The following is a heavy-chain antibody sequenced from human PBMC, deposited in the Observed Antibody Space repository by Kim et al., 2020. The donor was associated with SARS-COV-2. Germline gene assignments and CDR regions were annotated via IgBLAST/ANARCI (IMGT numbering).Heavy chain of an antibody. Sequence: SGTYYVDSVKGRFTISRDNAKNSLYLQMNSLRVEDSAVYYCARRDNWTFDYWGLGTLVTVSS. D-gene: IGHD1-1*01. CDR3: ARRDNWTFDY. CDR2: SGT. V-gene: IGHV3-7*01. J-gene: IGHJ4*02.